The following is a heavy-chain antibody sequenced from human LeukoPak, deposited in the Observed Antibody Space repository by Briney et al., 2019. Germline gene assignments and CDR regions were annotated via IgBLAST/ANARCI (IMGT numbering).Heavy chain of an antibody. D-gene: IGHD3-10*01. J-gene: IGHJ4*02. Sequence: GGSLRLSCLASKFTFNNYAMTWVRQAPGKGLEWVSSISGSGDNMDYADSVKGRFTISRDNSENTLYLQMNSLRGENTAVYYCAKVGGITMVRGVIIVPYYFDYWGQGTLVTVSS. V-gene: IGHV3-23*01. CDR3: AKVGGITMVRGVIIVPYYFDY. CDR1: KFTFNNYA. CDR2: ISGSGDNM.